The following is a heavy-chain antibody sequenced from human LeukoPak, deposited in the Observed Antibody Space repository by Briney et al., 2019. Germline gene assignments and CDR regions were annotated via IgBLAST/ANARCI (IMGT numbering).Heavy chain of an antibody. Sequence: PGGSLRLSCAASGFTFSSYWMSWVRQAPGKGLEWVANIKQDGNEKYYADSVKGRFTISRDNGKNSLDLQMNSLRADGTAFYYCARDTLGEGEDANYAVYYFDYWGQGTVVTVSS. CDR3: ARDTLGEGEDANYAVYYFDY. CDR2: IKQDGNEK. D-gene: IGHD4/OR15-4a*01. CDR1: GFTFSSYW. V-gene: IGHV3-7*01. J-gene: IGHJ4*02.